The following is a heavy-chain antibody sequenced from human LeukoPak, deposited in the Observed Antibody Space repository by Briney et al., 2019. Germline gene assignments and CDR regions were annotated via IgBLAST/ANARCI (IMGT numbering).Heavy chain of an antibody. J-gene: IGHJ5*02. Sequence: GASVKVSCKASGYTFTSYGISWVRQAPGQGLAWMGWISAYNGNTNYAQKLQGRVTMTTDTSTSTAYMELRSLRSDDTAVYYCARAPTSHYYGSFDPWGQGTLVTVSS. V-gene: IGHV1-18*01. CDR2: ISAYNGNT. CDR3: ARAPTSHYYGSFDP. D-gene: IGHD3-10*01. CDR1: GYTFTSYG.